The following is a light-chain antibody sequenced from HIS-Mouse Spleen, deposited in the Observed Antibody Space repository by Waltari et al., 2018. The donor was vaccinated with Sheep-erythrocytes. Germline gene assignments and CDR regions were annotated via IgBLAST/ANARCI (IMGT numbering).Light chain of an antibody. Sequence: QSALTQPRSVSGSPGQSVTISCTGTSSYVGGYNYVSWYQQHPGNAPNLRIGYVRKRPSGVPGRSSGSKAGNTASLTSSGLQAEDEADYYCCSYASSYNHVFATGTKVTVL. CDR3: CSYASSYNHV. CDR1: SSYVGGYNY. J-gene: IGLJ1*01. V-gene: IGLV2-11*01. CDR2: YVR.